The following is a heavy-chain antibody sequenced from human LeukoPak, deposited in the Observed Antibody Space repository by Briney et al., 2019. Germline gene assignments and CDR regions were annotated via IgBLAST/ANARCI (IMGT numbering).Heavy chain of an antibody. CDR1: GGSISSYY. CDR3: ARHLDNYHYFDF. CDR2: IYYSGST. D-gene: IGHD2-2*03. J-gene: IGHJ4*02. Sequence: SETLSLTCTVSGGSISSYYWCWIRQPPGKGLEWIGYIYYSGSTNYNPSLKSRVTISVDTSKNQFSLKLTSVTAADTAVYYCARHLDNYHYFDFWGQGTLVTVSS. V-gene: IGHV4-59*08.